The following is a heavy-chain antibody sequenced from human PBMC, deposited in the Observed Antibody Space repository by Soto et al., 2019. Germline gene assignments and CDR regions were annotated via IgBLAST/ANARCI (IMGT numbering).Heavy chain of an antibody. CDR3: ARVHVMVVAGSTFDY. CDR1: GYSISSGSY. CDR2: MYHGGTT. D-gene: IGHD2-15*01. J-gene: IGHJ4*01. Sequence: SETLSLTCTASGYSISSGSYGGWSRQPPGKGPEWIASMYHGGTTFYNPSLKSRVTISIDTSNNQFSLRLRSVTAADTAVYYCARVHVMVVAGSTFDYWGHGIMVTVSS. V-gene: IGHV4-38-2*02.